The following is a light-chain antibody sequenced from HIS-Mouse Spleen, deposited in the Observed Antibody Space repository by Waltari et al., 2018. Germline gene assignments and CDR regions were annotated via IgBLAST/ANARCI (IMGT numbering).Light chain of an antibody. CDR1: QGISSY. CDR3: QQLNSYPPT. J-gene: IGKJ1*01. Sequence: DIQLTQSPSFLSASVGDRVTITCRASQGISSYLAWYQQKPGKAPKLLIYAASTLQRGVQSRFSGSGSGTEFTLTISSLQPEDFATYYCQQLNSYPPTFGQGTKVEIK. V-gene: IGKV1-9*01. CDR2: AAS.